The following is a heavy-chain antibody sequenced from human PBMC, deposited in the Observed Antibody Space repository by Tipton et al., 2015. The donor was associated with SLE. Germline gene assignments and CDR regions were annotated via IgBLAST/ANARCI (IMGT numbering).Heavy chain of an antibody. CDR2: IYYSGST. CDR1: GGSISSSSYY. D-gene: IGHD6-6*01. J-gene: IGHJ4*02. CDR3: ARWRGSSSSGHY. V-gene: IGHV4-39*07. Sequence: TLSLTCTVSGGSISSSSYYWGWIRQPPGKGLEWIGSIYYSGSTYYNPSLKSRVTISVDTSKNQFSLKLSSVTASDTAVYYCARWRGSSSSGHYWGQGTLVTVSS.